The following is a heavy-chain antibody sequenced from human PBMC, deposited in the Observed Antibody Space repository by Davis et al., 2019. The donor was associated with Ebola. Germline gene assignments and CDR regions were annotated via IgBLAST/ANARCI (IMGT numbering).Heavy chain of an antibody. Sequence: GESLKISCAASGFTFSKYWMHWVRQAPGKGLVWVSRINSDGSSTSYADSVKGRFTISRDNAKNTLYLQMNSLRAEDTAVYYCARSQYAVTATTPYYYYGVDVWGQGTTVTVSS. D-gene: IGHD2-21*02. J-gene: IGHJ6*02. CDR1: GFTFSKYW. CDR3: ARSQYAVTATTPYYYYGVDV. V-gene: IGHV3-74*01. CDR2: INSDGSST.